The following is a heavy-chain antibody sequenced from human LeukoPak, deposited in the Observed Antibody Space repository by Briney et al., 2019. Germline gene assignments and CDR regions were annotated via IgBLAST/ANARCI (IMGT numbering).Heavy chain of an antibody. CDR3: TRDISTILLWVGEPHAFDI. D-gene: IGHD3-10*01. CDR2: INPNSGGT. V-gene: IGHV1-2*04. J-gene: IGHJ3*02. Sequence: ASVKVSCKASGYTFTGYYIHWVRQAPGQGLEWMGWINPNSGGTNYAQKFQGWVTITRDTSATTAYMVLSSLRSEDTAMYYCTRDISTILLWVGEPHAFDIWGQGTMVTISS. CDR1: GYTFTGYY.